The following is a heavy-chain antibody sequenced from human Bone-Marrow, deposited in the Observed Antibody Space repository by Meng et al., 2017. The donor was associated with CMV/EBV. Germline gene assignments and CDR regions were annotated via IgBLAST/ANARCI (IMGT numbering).Heavy chain of an antibody. CDR2: IKQDGSEK. CDR1: GFTFSSYW. J-gene: IGHJ6*02. Sequence: GESLKISCAASGFTFSSYWISWVRQAPGKGLEWVANIKQDGSEKYYVDSVKGRFTISRDNAKTSLYLQMNSLSAEDTAVYYCARHRYSNYEGGYGMDVWGQGTMVTVSS. CDR3: ARHRYSNYEGGYGMDV. D-gene: IGHD4-11*01. V-gene: IGHV3-7*01.